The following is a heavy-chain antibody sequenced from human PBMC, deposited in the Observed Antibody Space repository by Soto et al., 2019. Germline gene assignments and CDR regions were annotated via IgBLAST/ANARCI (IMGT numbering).Heavy chain of an antibody. D-gene: IGHD3-10*01. CDR3: ARWFTYGNFDYFDY. CDR1: GFTFSRDL. CDR2: SDNGGRTT. V-gene: IGHV3-74*01. J-gene: IGHJ4*02. Sequence: PGASLRLSCASSGFTFSRDLMHACRQAPGQGLVWVSRSDNGGRTTTYAGSVKGRFTISRDNAKNTLYLQMNGLRAEDTALYYCARWFTYGNFDYFDYWGQGTQVTVSS.